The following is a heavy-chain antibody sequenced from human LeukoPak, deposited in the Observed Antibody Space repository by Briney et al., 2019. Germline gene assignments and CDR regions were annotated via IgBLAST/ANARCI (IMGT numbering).Heavy chain of an antibody. CDR2: VFYSGST. CDR1: GGSISSYY. D-gene: IGHD3-22*01. J-gene: IGHJ4*02. CDR3: ARGRYYDSSGYPHFDY. V-gene: IGHV4-59*01. Sequence: PSETLSLTCTVSGGSISSYYWSWIRQPPGKGLEYIGYVFYSGSTNYNPSLKSRVTISVDTPKNQFSLKLSSVTAADTAVYYCARGRYYDSSGYPHFDYWGQGTLVTVSS.